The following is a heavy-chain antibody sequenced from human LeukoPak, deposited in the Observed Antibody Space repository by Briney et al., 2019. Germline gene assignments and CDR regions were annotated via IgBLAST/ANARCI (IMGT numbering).Heavy chain of an antibody. J-gene: IGHJ4*02. V-gene: IGHV3-21*01. D-gene: IGHD3-10*01. Sequence: GGSLRLSCVASGFPFRSLSMNWVRQAPGKGLEWVSSISSSSTYIYYADSVKGRFTISRGNAKNSLYLQMNSLRVEDTAVYYCARAEGSGSSFDYWGQGTLVTVSS. CDR2: ISSSSTYI. CDR1: GFPFRSLS. CDR3: ARAEGSGSSFDY.